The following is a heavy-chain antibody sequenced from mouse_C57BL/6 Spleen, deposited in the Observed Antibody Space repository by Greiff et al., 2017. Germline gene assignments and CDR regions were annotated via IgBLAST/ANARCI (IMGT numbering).Heavy chain of an antibody. Sequence: QVQLKESGPGLVAPSQSLSITCTVSGFTLTSYAISWVRQPPGKGLEWLGVIWTGGGTNYNSALKSRLSISKDNSKSQVFLKMNSLQTDDTARYYCARNFYGYDVGYAMDYWGQGTSVTVSS. CDR1: GFTLTSYA. D-gene: IGHD2-2*01. CDR2: IWTGGGT. V-gene: IGHV2-9-1*01. CDR3: ARNFYGYDVGYAMDY. J-gene: IGHJ4*01.